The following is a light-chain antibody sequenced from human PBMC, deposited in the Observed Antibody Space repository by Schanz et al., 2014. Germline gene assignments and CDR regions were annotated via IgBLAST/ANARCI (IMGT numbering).Light chain of an antibody. V-gene: IGLV2-11*01. J-gene: IGLJ2*01. CDR3: SSYAGTYRFVL. CDR1: SSDVGGYNY. CDR2: DVT. Sequence: QSALTQPASVSGSPGQSVTISCTGTSSDVGGYNYVSWYQQHPGKAPKLMIYDVTKRPSGVPDRFSGSKSGNTASLTISGLQADDEADYYCSSYAGTYRFVLFGGGTKLTVL.